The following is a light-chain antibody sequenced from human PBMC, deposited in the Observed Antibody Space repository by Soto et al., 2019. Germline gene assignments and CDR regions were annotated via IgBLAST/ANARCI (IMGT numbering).Light chain of an antibody. V-gene: IGKV3-11*01. CDR2: DAS. J-gene: IGKJ1*01. CDR3: QQRSNWPRT. Sequence: EIVLTQSPATQSLSPGERATLSCRASQSVSSYLAWYQQKPGQAPRLLIYDASNRATGIPARFSGSGSGTDFTLTISSLEPEDFAVYYCQQRSNWPRTFGQGTKVEIK. CDR1: QSVSSY.